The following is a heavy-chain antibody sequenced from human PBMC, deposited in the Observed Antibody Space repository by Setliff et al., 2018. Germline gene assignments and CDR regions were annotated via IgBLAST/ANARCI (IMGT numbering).Heavy chain of an antibody. D-gene: IGHD3-22*01. J-gene: IGHJ5*02. Sequence: SETLSLTCAVNGGSFSGSYWSWIRQPPGKGLEWIGEIHPSGNTYYNPSLKSRVAISGETSKNQFSLKLSSVTAADTAVYYCARGHTWSLPNDNSGYPGWFDPWGQGTLVTVSS. CDR1: GGSFSGSY. V-gene: IGHV4-34*01. CDR2: IHPSGNT. CDR3: ARGHTWSLPNDNSGYPGWFDP.